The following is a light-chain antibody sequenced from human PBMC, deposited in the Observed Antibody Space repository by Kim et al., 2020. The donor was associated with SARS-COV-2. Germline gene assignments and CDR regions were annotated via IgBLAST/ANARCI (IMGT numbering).Light chain of an antibody. CDR1: SGSIASNY. CDR3: QSYDTRNHVV. CDR2: EDN. Sequence: NFTLTQPHSVSESPGKTVTISCTGSSGSIASNYVQWYQQRPGSAPTTVIYEDNQRPSGVPDRFSGSIDGSSNSASLTISGLKTEDEADYYCQSYDTRNHVVFGGGTQLTVL. V-gene: IGLV6-57*02. J-gene: IGLJ2*01.